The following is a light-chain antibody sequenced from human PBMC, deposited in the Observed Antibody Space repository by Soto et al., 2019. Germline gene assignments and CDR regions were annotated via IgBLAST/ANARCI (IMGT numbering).Light chain of an antibody. Sequence: EIVMTQSPATLSVSPGERATLSCRASQSVSSNLAGYQQKPGQTPRLLLYGASTRASGIPARFSGSGSGTDFTLTISSLQSEDFAVYYCQQYYNWPWTFGQGTKVEIK. J-gene: IGKJ1*01. CDR3: QQYYNWPWT. CDR2: GAS. V-gene: IGKV3-15*01. CDR1: QSVSSN.